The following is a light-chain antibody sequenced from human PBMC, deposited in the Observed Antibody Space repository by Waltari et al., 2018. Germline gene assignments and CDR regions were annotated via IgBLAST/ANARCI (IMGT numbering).Light chain of an antibody. CDR2: KAS. CDR1: QSILTW. Sequence: IQMTQSPSTLSASVGDRVSITCRASQSILTWLAWYQQKPAKAPKLLIYKASNLQSGVPSRFSGSGSGTEFTLTISSLQPDDFATYYCQQYSTHYTFGQGTKVE. V-gene: IGKV1-5*03. CDR3: QQYSTHYT. J-gene: IGKJ2*01.